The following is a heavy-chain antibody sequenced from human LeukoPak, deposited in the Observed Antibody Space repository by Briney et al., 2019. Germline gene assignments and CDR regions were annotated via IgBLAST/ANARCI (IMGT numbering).Heavy chain of an antibody. J-gene: IGHJ3*02. Sequence: PGGSLRLSCAASGFTFSSYGMHWVRQAPGKGLEWVAVISYDGSNKYYADSVKGRFTISRDNSKNTLYLQMNSLRAEDTAVYYCAKALGPYYDILTGYHDAFDIWGQGTMVTVSS. CDR2: ISYDGSNK. D-gene: IGHD3-9*01. V-gene: IGHV3-30*18. CDR1: GFTFSSYG. CDR3: AKALGPYYDILTGYHDAFDI.